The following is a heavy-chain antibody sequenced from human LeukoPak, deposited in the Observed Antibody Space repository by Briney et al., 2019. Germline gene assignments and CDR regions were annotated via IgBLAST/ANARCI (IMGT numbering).Heavy chain of an antibody. D-gene: IGHD2-2*01. CDR1: GGSFSGYY. CDR2: INHSGST. V-gene: IGHV4-34*01. Sequence: SSETLSLTCAVYGGSFSGYYWSWIRQPPGKGLEWIGEINHSGSTNYNPSLKSRVTIPVDTSKNQFSLKLSSVTAADTAVYYCARKPGYCSSTSCEKGASWFDPWGQGTLVTVSS. CDR3: ARKPGYCSSTSCEKGASWFDP. J-gene: IGHJ5*02.